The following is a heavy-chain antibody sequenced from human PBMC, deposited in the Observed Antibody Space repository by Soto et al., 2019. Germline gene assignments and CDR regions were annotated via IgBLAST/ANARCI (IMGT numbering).Heavy chain of an antibody. V-gene: IGHV3-15*01. CDR3: TTDLTYCGGDRPEYFQH. Sequence: GGSLRLSCAASGFTFSNAWMSWVRQAPGKGVEWVGRIKSKTDGGTTDYAAPVKGRFTISRDDSKNTLYLQMNSLKTEDTAVYYCTTDLTYCGGDRPEYFQHWGQGTLVTVSS. J-gene: IGHJ1*01. CDR1: GFTFSNAW. CDR2: IKSKTDGGTT. D-gene: IGHD2-21*01.